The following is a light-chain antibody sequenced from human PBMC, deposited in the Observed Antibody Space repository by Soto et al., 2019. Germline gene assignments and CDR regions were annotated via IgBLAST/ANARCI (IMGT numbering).Light chain of an antibody. V-gene: IGKV3-20*01. CDR2: GAS. J-gene: IGKJ1*01. CDR1: QSVSSSF. Sequence: EIVLTQSPGTLSLSPGERATLSCRASQSVSSSFLAWYQQKPGQAPRLLIYGASSRATGVPDRFSGSGSGTDFTLNISKLEPEDFAVYYCQQYGSSLYAFGQGTKVEIK. CDR3: QQYGSSLYA.